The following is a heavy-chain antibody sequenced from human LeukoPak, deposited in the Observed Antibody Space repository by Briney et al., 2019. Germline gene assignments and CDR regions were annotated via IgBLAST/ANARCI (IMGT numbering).Heavy chain of an antibody. D-gene: IGHD2-2*01. V-gene: IGHV4-61*05. CDR2: IYYSGST. CDR1: GGSISTSNYY. J-gene: IGHJ3*02. Sequence: SSETLSLTCTVSGGSISTSNYYWSWIRQPPGKGLEWIGYIYYSGSTNYNPSLKSRVTISVETSKNQFSLKLSSVTAADTAVYYCARQLVIVVVPAAHSRAFDIWGQGTMVTVSS. CDR3: ARQLVIVVVPAAHSRAFDI.